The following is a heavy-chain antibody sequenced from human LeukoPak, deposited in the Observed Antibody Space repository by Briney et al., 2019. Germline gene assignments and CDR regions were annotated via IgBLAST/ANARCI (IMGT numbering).Heavy chain of an antibody. CDR1: GYTFTGYY. D-gene: IGHD4-17*01. Sequence: ASVKVSCKASGYTFTGYYMHWVRQAPGQGLEWMGWISAYNGNTNYAQKPQGRVTMTTDTSTSTAYMELRSLRSDDTAVYYCARAGPKHYGDFKVNWFDPWGQGTLVTVPS. CDR3: ARAGPKHYGDFKVNWFDP. CDR2: ISAYNGNT. J-gene: IGHJ5*02. V-gene: IGHV1-18*04.